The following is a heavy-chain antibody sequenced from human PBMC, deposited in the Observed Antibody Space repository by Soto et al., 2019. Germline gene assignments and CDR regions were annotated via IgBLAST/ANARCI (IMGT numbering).Heavy chain of an antibody. CDR2: ISYDGSNK. D-gene: IGHD3-22*01. CDR1: GFTFSSYA. V-gene: IGHV3-30-3*01. Sequence: GGSLRLSCAASGFTFSSYAMHWVRQAPGKGLEWVAVISYDGSNKYYADSVKGRFTISRDNSKNTLYLQMNSLRAEDTAVYYCARVRKEGRIVVVTYFDYWGQGTLVTVSS. J-gene: IGHJ4*02. CDR3: ARVRKEGRIVVVTYFDY.